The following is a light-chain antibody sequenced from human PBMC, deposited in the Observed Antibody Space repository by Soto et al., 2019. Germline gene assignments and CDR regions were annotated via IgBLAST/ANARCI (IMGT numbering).Light chain of an antibody. CDR2: FGF. CDR3: MQPLEAPWT. V-gene: IGKV2-28*01. Sequence: EIVMTQSPPSLSVTPGEPASISCRSSQSLLHSNGFQYLDWYLQKPGQSPQLLIYFGFNRASGVPDRFSGSGSGTDFTLKISRVEAEDVGIYFCMQPLEAPWTFGQGTKV. J-gene: IGKJ1*01. CDR1: QSLLHSNGFQY.